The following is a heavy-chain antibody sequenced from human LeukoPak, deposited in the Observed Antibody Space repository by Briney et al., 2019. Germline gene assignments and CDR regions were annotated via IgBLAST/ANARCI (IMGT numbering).Heavy chain of an antibody. D-gene: IGHD6-13*01. J-gene: IGHJ4*02. Sequence: GGSRRLSCAASGFTFSDYYMSWIRQAPGKGLEWVSYISSSSSYTNYADSVKGRFTISRDNAKNSLYLQMNSLRAEDTAVYYCARLHSSSWTFDYWGQGTLVTVSS. CDR2: ISSSSSYT. CDR3: ARLHSSSWTFDY. CDR1: GFTFSDYY. V-gene: IGHV3-11*06.